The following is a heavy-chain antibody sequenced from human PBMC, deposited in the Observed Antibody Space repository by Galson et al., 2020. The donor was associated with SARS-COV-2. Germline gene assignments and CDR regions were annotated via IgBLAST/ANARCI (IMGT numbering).Heavy chain of an antibody. CDR3: ARDARRGWGWFDP. V-gene: IGHV3-30-3*01. J-gene: IGHJ5*02. D-gene: IGHD3-10*01. CDR2: ISYDGSNK. Sequence: TGGSLRLSCAASGFTFSSYAMHWVRQAPGKGLEWVAVISYDGSNKYYADSVKGRFTISRDNSKNTLYLQMNSLRAEETAVYYCARDARRGWGWFDPWGQGTLVTVSS. CDR1: GFTFSSYA.